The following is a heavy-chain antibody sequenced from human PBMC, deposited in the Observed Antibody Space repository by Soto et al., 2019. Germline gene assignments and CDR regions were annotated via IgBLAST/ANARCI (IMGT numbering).Heavy chain of an antibody. Sequence: PGGSPRLSCAASGFTFSSYSMNWVRQAPGKGLEWVSSISSSSSYIYYADSVKGRFTISRDNAKNSLYLQMNSLRAEDTAVYYCARDTTLYYYDSSGYPLDYWGQGTLVTVAS. CDR3: ARDTTLYYYDSSGYPLDY. V-gene: IGHV3-21*01. D-gene: IGHD3-22*01. J-gene: IGHJ4*02. CDR2: ISSSSSYI. CDR1: GFTFSSYS.